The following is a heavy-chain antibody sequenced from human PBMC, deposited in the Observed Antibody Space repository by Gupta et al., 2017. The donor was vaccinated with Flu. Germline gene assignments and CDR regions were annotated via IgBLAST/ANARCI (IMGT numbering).Heavy chain of an antibody. Sequence: QAQLVQSGAEVRKPGASVKVSCQASGYHFTGYYIHWVRQAPGHGLEWMGWISPNSGATHYAQNFQGRVTMTRDTSISTAYMELISLRSDDTAVYYCMKVPGDGTPWGQGTLVTVSS. J-gene: IGHJ5*02. D-gene: IGHD7-27*01. CDR3: MKVPGDGTP. CDR2: ISPNSGAT. CDR1: GYHFTGYY. V-gene: IGHV1-2*02.